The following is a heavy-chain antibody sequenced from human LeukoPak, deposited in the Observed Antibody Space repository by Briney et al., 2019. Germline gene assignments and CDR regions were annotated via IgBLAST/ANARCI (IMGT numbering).Heavy chain of an antibody. J-gene: IGHJ6*03. V-gene: IGHV3-43*01. D-gene: IGHD1/OR15-1a*01. CDR2: ISWDGGST. Sequence: GGSLRLSCAASGFTFDDYAMHWVRQAPGKGLEWVSLISWDGGSTYSADSVKGRFTISRDNSENSLYLQTSSLRTEDTALYYCGRRATWNMGPPNYYYYMDVWGKGTTVTVPS. CDR1: GFTFDDYA. CDR3: GRRATWNMGPPNYYYYMDV.